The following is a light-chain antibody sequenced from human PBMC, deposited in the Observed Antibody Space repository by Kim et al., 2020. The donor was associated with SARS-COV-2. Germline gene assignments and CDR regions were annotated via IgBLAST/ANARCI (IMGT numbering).Light chain of an antibody. V-gene: IGLV2-23*02. J-gene: IGLJ3*02. CDR2: EVS. CDR1: SSDVGGYNL. CDR3: TSFASSNTLV. Sequence: GQSITISCTGTSSDVGGYNLVSWYQQYPGKAPKLMIYEVSKWPSGVSNRFSGSKSGNMASLTISGLQAEDEADYYCTSFASSNTLVFGGGTQLTVL.